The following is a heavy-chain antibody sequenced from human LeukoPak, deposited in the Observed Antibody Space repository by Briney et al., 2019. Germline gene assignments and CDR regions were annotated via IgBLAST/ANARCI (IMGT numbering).Heavy chain of an antibody. V-gene: IGHV1-69*01. CDR2: IIPIFGTA. Sequence: PGSSVKVTCKASGDTFSSYAISWVRQAPGQGLEWMGGIIPIFGTANYAQKFQGRVTITADEFTSTAYMELSSLRSEDTAVYYCARGRMAGTYVFDSWGQGTLVTVSS. J-gene: IGHJ4*02. D-gene: IGHD6-19*01. CDR3: ARGRMAGTYVFDS. CDR1: GDTFSSYA.